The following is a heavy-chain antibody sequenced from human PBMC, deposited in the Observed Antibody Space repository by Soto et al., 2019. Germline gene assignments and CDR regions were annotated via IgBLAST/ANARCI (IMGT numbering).Heavy chain of an antibody. Sequence: SQTLSLTCAISGDSVSSNSAAWNWIRQSPSRGLEWLGRTYYRSKWYNDYAVSVKSRITINPDTSKNQFSLQLNSVTPEDTAVYYCARAPNHRDSSGWYSGVYYYGMDVWGQGTTVTVSS. CDR1: GDSVSSNSAA. V-gene: IGHV6-1*01. D-gene: IGHD6-19*01. CDR2: TYYRSKWYN. J-gene: IGHJ6*02. CDR3: ARAPNHRDSSGWYSGVYYYGMDV.